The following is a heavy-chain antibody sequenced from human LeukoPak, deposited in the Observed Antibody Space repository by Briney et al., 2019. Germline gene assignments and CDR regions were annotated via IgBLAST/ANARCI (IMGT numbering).Heavy chain of an antibody. CDR1: GFTFSSYW. CDR2: INSDGSST. V-gene: IGHV3-74*01. J-gene: IGHJ4*02. D-gene: IGHD6-19*01. Sequence: GGSLRLSCAASGFTFSSYWMHWVRQAPGKGLVWVSRINSDGSSTSYADSVKGRFTISRDNARNSLYLQMNSLRAEDTAVYYCTRDSGRFRLDYWGQGILVTVSS. CDR3: TRDSGRFRLDY.